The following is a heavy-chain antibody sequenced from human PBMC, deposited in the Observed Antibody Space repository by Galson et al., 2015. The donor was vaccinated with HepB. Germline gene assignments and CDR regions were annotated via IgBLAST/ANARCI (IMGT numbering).Heavy chain of an antibody. V-gene: IGHV3-33*01. CDR3: ARDKLPRGYSPSGYYYAMDV. D-gene: IGHD5-18*01. CDR2: FWNESDSE. CDR1: GFTFSTHD. Sequence: SLRLSCAASGFTFSTHDIHWVRQAPGKGLEWVAVFWNESDSEYYADSVKGRFTVSRDISKNTLYLEMNSLRSEDTAVYYCARDKLPRGYSPSGYYYAMDVWGQGTSVTVSS. J-gene: IGHJ6*02.